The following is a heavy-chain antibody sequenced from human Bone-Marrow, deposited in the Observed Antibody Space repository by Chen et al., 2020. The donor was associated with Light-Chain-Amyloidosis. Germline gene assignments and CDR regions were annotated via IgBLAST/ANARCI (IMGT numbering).Heavy chain of an antibody. CDR1: GISFSNNW. V-gene: IGHV3-7*05. CDR3: TTEYLGAYDY. Sequence: EVQLVESGGGLVQPGESLRLSCAASGISFSNNWMSWVRQAPGKGLEWVANVQGDGSDKYYVDSVKGRFTISRDNAKNSLCLQMNSLRAEDTAVYYCTTEYLGAYDYWGQGTLLTVSS. D-gene: IGHD3-16*01. J-gene: IGHJ4*02. CDR2: VQGDGSDK.